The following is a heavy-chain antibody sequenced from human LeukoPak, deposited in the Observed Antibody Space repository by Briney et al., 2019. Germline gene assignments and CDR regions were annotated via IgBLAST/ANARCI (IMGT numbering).Heavy chain of an antibody. Sequence: SETLSLTCSVSGGSISSGGYYWAWIRQPPGKGLEWIGTIYYSGSTYYNPSLQSRVTMSVDTSKNHFSLKLTSVTAADTAVYYCAKGFRPYDSSGYYDYWGQGTLVTVSS. CDR3: AKGFRPYDSSGYYDY. CDR1: GGSISSGGYY. CDR2: IYYSGST. J-gene: IGHJ4*02. V-gene: IGHV4-39*07. D-gene: IGHD3-22*01.